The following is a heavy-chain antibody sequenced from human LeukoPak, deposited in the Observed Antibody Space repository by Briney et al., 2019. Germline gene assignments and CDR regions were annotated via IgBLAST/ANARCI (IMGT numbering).Heavy chain of an antibody. CDR1: GYTFTSYA. V-gene: IGHV1-3*01. CDR2: INAGDGNT. CDR3: ARGDYGDYLAGY. Sequence: ASVKVSCKASGYTFTSYAMHWVRQAPGQRLEWMGWINAGDGNTKYSQKFQGRVTITRDTSASTAYMELSSLRSEDTAVYYCARGDYGDYLAGYWGQGTLVTVSS. J-gene: IGHJ4*02. D-gene: IGHD4-17*01.